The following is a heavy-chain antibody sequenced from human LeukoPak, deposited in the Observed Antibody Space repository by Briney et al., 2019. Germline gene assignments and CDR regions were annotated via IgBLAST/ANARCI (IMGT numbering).Heavy chain of an antibody. CDR2: IYHSGST. V-gene: IGHV4-30-2*01. CDR3: ARLSVTYVDY. D-gene: IGHD3-16*02. Sequence: PSETLSLTCAVSGGSISSGGYSWSWIRQPPGKGLEWIGYIYHSGSTYHNPSLKSRVTISVDRSKNQFSLKLSSVTAADTAVYYCARLSVTYVDYWGQGTLVTVSS. CDR1: GGSISSGGYS. J-gene: IGHJ4*02.